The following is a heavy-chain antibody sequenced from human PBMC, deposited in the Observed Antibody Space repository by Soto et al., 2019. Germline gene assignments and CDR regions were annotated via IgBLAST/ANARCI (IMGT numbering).Heavy chain of an antibody. V-gene: IGHV3-23*01. CDR3: ANREQLVSFDYYGMDV. J-gene: IGHJ6*02. Sequence: PGGSLRLSCAASGFTFSSYAMSWVRQAPGKGLEWVSAISGSGGSTYYADSVKGRFTISRDNSKNTLYLQMNSLRAEDTAVYYCANREQLVSFDYYGMDVWGQGTKVTVSS. D-gene: IGHD6-6*01. CDR2: ISGSGGST. CDR1: GFTFSSYA.